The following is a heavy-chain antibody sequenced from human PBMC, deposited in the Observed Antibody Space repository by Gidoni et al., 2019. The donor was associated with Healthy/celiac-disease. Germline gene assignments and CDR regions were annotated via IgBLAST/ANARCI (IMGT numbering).Heavy chain of an antibody. Sequence: QVQLVQSGAEVKKPGASVKVSCKASGYTFTSYDINWVRQATGQGLEWMGWMNPNSGNTGYAQKFQGRVTMTRNTPISTAYMELSSLRSEDTAVYYCARCRSSWDEGWRRYCSGGSDDNWFDPWGQGTLVTVSS. CDR2: MNPNSGNT. CDR3: ARCRSSWDEGWRRYCSGGSDDNWFDP. D-gene: IGHD2-15*01. V-gene: IGHV1-8*01. J-gene: IGHJ5*02. CDR1: GYTFTSYD.